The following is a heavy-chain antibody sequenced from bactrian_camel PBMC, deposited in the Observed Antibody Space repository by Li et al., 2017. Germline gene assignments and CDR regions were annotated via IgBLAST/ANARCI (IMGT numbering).Heavy chain of an antibody. CDR3: ASSLYCNGGGWCHFTS. Sequence: QLVESGGGSVQAGGSLKISCTASGFTLSSYYMSWVRQAPGKGLEWVSRIIHDGDITSYADSVKGRFAISRDNAKNTLSLQMNSLKTEDTGAYYCASSLYCNGGGWCHFTSWGQGTQVTVS. V-gene: IGHV3S28*01. J-gene: IGHJ6*01. CDR1: GFTLSSYY. D-gene: IGHD6*01. CDR2: IIHDGDIT.